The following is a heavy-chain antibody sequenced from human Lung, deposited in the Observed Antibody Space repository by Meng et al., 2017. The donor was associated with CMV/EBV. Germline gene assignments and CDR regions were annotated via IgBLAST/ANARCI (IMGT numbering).Heavy chain of an antibody. J-gene: IGHJ6*02. CDR2: MNPNSGNT. CDR3: ARGKGSYYYYYGMDV. Sequence: ASXXVSXKASGYTFTSYDINWVRQATGQGLEWMGWMNPNSGNTGYAQKFQGRVTMTRNTSISTAYMELSSLRSEDTAVYYCARGKGSYYYYYGMDVWGQGPTVTFSS. V-gene: IGHV1-8*01. CDR1: GYTFTSYD. D-gene: IGHD5-18*01.